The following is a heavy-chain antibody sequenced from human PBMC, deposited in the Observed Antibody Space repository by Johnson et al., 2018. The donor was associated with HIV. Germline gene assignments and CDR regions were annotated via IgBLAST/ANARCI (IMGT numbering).Heavy chain of an antibody. Sequence: VQLVESGGGLVQPGGSLRLSCAASGFTVSSNCMSWVRQAPGKGLEWVSVIYTGGNTYYADSLKGRFTISRDTSKNTLYLQMNSLRAGDTAVYYCARGEQWLVPDSEDAFDIWGQGTMVTVSS. CDR3: ARGEQWLVPDSEDAFDI. CDR1: GFTVSSNC. J-gene: IGHJ3*02. D-gene: IGHD6-19*01. V-gene: IGHV3-66*01. CDR2: IYTGGNT.